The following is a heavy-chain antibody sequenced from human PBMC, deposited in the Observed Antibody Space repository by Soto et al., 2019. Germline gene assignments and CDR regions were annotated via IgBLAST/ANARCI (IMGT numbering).Heavy chain of an antibody. Sequence: ASVKVSCKASRGTFSSYAISWVRQAPGQGLEWMGWINAGNGNTKYSQKFQGRVTITRDTSASTAYMELSSLRSEDTALYYCARAVAVPADFDYWGQGTLVTVSS. CDR1: RGTFSSYA. CDR3: ARAVAVPADFDY. V-gene: IGHV1-3*01. CDR2: INAGNGNT. D-gene: IGHD6-19*01. J-gene: IGHJ4*02.